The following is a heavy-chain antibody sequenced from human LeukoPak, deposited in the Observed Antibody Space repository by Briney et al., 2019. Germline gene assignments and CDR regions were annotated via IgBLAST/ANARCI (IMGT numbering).Heavy chain of an antibody. CDR3: ARPGLYYPILTA. D-gene: IGHD3-9*01. Sequence: GASVKVSCKASGGTFTSYAISWVRQAPGQGLEWMGRIITINGIANYAQKFQGRVTITADTSTSTAYMELSSLRSEDTAVYYCARPGLYYPILTAWRRGTLVTVSS. V-gene: IGHV1-69*04. J-gene: IGHJ5*02. CDR1: GGTFTSYA. CDR2: IITINGIA.